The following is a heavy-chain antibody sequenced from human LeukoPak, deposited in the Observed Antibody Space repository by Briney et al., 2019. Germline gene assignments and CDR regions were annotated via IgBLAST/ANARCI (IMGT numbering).Heavy chain of an antibody. J-gene: IGHJ4*02. D-gene: IGHD2-21*01. CDR1: GCTFNNYG. CDR2: IIPKFGTA. Sequence: GASVRVSCKASGCTFNNYGFSWVRQAPGQGLEWMGGIIPKFGTAHYAQKFQGRVTLTTDESTSTAYMEMSSLRSDDTAVYYCARDDSDIVASDHWGQGTRVTVSS. CDR3: ARDDSDIVASDH. V-gene: IGHV1-69*05.